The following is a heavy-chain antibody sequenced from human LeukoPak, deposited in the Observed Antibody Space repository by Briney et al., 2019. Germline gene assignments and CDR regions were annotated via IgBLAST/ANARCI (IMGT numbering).Heavy chain of an antibody. D-gene: IGHD6-19*01. J-gene: IGHJ4*02. CDR1: GVSMRTYY. CDR2: VSYSGST. CDR3: ASQGSDSGWFYF. Sequence: SETLSLTCTVSGVSMRTYYWSWIRQPPGKGLEWIGYVSYSGSTDYNPSLKSRLTISIDTSETQFSLKLTSVTAADTAIYYCASQGSDSGWFYFWGQGTPVTVSS. V-gene: IGHV4-59*08.